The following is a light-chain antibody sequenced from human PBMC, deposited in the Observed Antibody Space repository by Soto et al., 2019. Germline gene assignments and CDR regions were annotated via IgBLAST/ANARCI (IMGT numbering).Light chain of an antibody. CDR3: QQRTNWPPT. Sequence: EIVLTQSPATLSLSPGERVTLSCRASQSVSSYLAWYQQKPGQAPRLLIHDASNRATGIPVRFSGSGSGTDFTLTISSLEPEDFAVYYCQQRTNWPPTFDQGTRLEIK. J-gene: IGKJ5*01. CDR1: QSVSSY. V-gene: IGKV3-11*01. CDR2: DAS.